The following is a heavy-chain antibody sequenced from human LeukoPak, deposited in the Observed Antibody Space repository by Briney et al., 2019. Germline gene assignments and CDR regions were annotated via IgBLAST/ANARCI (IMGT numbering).Heavy chain of an antibody. J-gene: IGHJ4*02. CDR1: GYTFTGYY. V-gene: IGHV1-2*02. Sequence: ASVKVSCKASGYTFTGYYMPWVRQAPGQGLEWMGWINPNSGGTNYAQKFQGRVTMTRDTSISTAYMELSRLRSDDTAVYYCAGVYSSGWYFDYWGQGTLVTVSS. CDR3: AGVYSSGWYFDY. CDR2: INPNSGGT. D-gene: IGHD6-19*01.